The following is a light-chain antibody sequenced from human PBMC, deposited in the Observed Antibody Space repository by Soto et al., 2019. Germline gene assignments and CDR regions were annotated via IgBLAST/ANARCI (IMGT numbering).Light chain of an antibody. Sequence: QSVLTQPPSASGAPGQRVTISCSGSSSNIGSDSVSWYQQLPGTSPKLLIQDNSQRPSGVPDRFSGSKSGSSASLAISGLRSEDEADYYCATWDDNVSGPVFGTGTKLTVL. CDR3: ATWDDNVSGPV. V-gene: IGLV1-47*02. CDR2: DNS. CDR1: SSNIGSDS. J-gene: IGLJ1*01.